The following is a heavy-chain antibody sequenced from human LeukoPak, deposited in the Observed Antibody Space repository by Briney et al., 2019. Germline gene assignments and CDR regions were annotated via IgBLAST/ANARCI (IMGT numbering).Heavy chain of an antibody. V-gene: IGHV3-48*01. CDR1: GFIFGGYT. J-gene: IGHJ3*02. Sequence: GGSLRLSCAGSGFIFGGYTMNWVRQAPGKGLEWLAYISPSGGNIFYTDSVRGRFTISRDNAKNSVYLQMNSLRAEDTAVYYCASRRSGWPNDAFDIWGQGTMVTVTS. CDR2: ISPSGGNI. D-gene: IGHD6-19*01. CDR3: ASRRSGWPNDAFDI.